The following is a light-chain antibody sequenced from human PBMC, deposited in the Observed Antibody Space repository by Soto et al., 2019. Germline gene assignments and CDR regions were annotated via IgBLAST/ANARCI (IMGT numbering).Light chain of an antibody. CDR2: EVS. CDR1: SSDVGSYNL. CDR3: CSYAGSSTFSYV. Sequence: QSALTQPASVSGSPGQSITISCTGTSSDVGSYNLVSWYQQHPGKAPKLMIYEVSKRPSGVSNRFSGSKFGNTASLTISGLQAEDEADYYCCSYAGSSTFSYVFGTGTKVTVL. J-gene: IGLJ1*01. V-gene: IGLV2-23*02.